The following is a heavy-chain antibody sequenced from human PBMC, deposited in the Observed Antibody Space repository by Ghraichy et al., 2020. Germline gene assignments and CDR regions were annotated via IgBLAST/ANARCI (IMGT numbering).Heavy chain of an antibody. CDR1: GFSVSGTY. CDR3: ARARAITTTTYYFQH. D-gene: IGHD3-16*01. CDR2: IYSGDST. J-gene: IGHJ1*01. Sequence: LSLTCAASGFSVSGTYMTWFRQAPGKGLEWVSSIYSGDSTFYADAVKGRITISRDNSNNTLYLQVHSLRVDDTAVYYCARARAITTTTYYFQHWGQGTPFTVSS. V-gene: IGHV3-53*01.